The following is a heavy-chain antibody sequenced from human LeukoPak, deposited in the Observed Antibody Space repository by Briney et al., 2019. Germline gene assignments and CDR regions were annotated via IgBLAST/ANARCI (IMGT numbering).Heavy chain of an antibody. CDR1: GFTFSSYA. CDR3: ARDQPVGDGDYVPFDY. V-gene: IGHV3-30-3*01. D-gene: IGHD4-17*01. J-gene: IGHJ4*02. CDR2: ISYDGSNK. Sequence: QPGRSLRLSCAASGFTFSSYAMHWVRQAPGKGLEWVAVISYDGSNKYYADSVKGRFTISRDNSKNTLYLQMNSLRAEDTAVYYCARDQPVGDGDYVPFDYWGQGTLVTVSS.